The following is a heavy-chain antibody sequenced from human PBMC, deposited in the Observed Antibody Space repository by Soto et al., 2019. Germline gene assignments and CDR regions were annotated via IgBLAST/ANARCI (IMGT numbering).Heavy chain of an antibody. CDR3: VRDNIPMAALDY. J-gene: IGHJ4*02. Sequence: EVQLVQSGGGLVQPGGSLRLSCAVSGFTFSKFEMNWVRQAPGKGLEWVSYISSGGSLTKYVDSEKGRFTITRDNAKNSLHLLMNRLRDEDTAVYYCVRDNIPMAALDYWGQGSVVTVSS. CDR1: GFTFSKFE. D-gene: IGHD6-19*01. CDR2: ISSGGSLT. V-gene: IGHV3-48*03.